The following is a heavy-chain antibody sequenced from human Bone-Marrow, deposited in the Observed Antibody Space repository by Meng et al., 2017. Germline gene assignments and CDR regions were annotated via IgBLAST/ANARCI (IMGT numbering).Heavy chain of an antibody. V-gene: IGHV4-4*02. Sequence: QVLLQQGGSGLLKPSWTLSLPCAVSGGSISSSNCWSWVRQPPGKGLEWIGEIYQSGSTTYNPSLKSRVTISVDKSKNQFSLKLSSVTAADTAVYYCARPDYGDYLYYFDYWGQGALVTVSS. CDR2: IYQSGST. CDR1: GGSISSSNC. J-gene: IGHJ4*02. D-gene: IGHD4-17*01. CDR3: ARPDYGDYLYYFDY.